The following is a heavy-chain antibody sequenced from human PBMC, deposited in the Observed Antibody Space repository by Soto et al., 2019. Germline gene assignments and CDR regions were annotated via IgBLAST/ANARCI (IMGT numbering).Heavy chain of an antibody. Sequence: GGSLRLSCAASGFTFRNYYMTWMRQTPGKGLEWISTITSSGGSTYYAASVKGRVTISRDNANNSLYLQLTGLRAEDTALYYCARDKYMNYVHYFDLWGQGTLFTVSS. D-gene: IGHD3-16*01. CDR1: GFTFRNYY. CDR2: ITSSGGST. J-gene: IGHJ5*02. CDR3: ARDKYMNYVHYFDL. V-gene: IGHV3-11*01.